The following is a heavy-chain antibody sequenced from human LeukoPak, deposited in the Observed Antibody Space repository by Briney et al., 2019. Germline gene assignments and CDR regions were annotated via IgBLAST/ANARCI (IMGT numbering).Heavy chain of an antibody. D-gene: IGHD3-16*01. CDR2: ISTYNGDR. V-gene: IGHV1-18*01. CDR3: AREGVWGPMYYDDYYMDV. J-gene: IGHJ6*03. Sequence: ASVKVSCKASGYTFTNYGITWVRQAPGQGLEWMGWISTYNGDRNYAQNLQGRVTMTTDTSTSTAYMELRSLRSDDTAVYYCAREGVWGPMYYDDYYMDVWGKGTTVTVS. CDR1: GYTFTNYG.